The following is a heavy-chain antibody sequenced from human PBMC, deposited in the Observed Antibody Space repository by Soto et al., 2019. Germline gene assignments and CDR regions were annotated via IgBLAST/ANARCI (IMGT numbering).Heavy chain of an antibody. D-gene: IGHD2-2*01. Sequence: QVQLQESGPGLVKPSQTLSLTCTVSGGSISSGGYYWSWIRQHPGKGLEWIGYIYYSGSTYYNPSLTSRVTISVDTSKNQFSLKLSSVTAADTAVYYCARVVVVPAAAFDYYYGMDVWGQGTTVTVSS. V-gene: IGHV4-31*03. J-gene: IGHJ6*02. CDR2: IYYSGST. CDR1: GGSISSGGYY. CDR3: ARVVVVPAAAFDYYYGMDV.